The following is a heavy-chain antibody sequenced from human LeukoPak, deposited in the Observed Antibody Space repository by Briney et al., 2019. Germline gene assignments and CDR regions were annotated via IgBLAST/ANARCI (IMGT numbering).Heavy chain of an antibody. CDR3: ARKYYDILTGYYKDLGGDYYMDV. Sequence: SETLSLTCTVSGGSISSSSYYWGWIRQPPGKGLEWIGSIYYSGSTYYNPSLKSRVTISVDTSKNQFSLKLSSVTAADTAVYYCARKYYDILTGYYKDLGGDYYMDVWGKGTTVTISS. CDR1: GGSISSSSYY. V-gene: IGHV4-39*07. D-gene: IGHD3-9*01. CDR2: IYYSGST. J-gene: IGHJ6*03.